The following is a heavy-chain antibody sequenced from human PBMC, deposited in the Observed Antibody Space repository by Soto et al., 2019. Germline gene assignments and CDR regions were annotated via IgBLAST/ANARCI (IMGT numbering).Heavy chain of an antibody. V-gene: IGHV3-23*01. CDR3: AKDPSTVAGTWYYSYYYMDV. J-gene: IGHJ6*03. D-gene: IGHD6-19*01. CDR2: ISGSGGST. CDR1: GFTFSSYA. Sequence: VGSLRLSCAASGFTFSSYAMSWVRQAPGKGLEWVSAISGSGGSTYYADSVKGRFTISRDNSKNTLYLQMNSLRAEDTAVYYCAKDPSTVAGTWYYSYYYMDVWGKGTTVTVSS.